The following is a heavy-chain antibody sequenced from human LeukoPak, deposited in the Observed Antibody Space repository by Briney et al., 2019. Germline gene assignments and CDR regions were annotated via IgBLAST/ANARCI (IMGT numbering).Heavy chain of an antibody. CDR1: GYTFTSYG. CDR2: ISAYNGNT. CDR3: ARHYVWGSYRHPDY. J-gene: IGHJ4*02. D-gene: IGHD3-16*02. Sequence: AASVKLSCTASGYTFTSYGISWVRQAPGQGLEWMGWISAYNGNTNYAQKLQGRVTMTADTSTSTAYMELRSLRSDDTAVYYCARHYVWGSYRHPDYWGQGTLVTVSS. V-gene: IGHV1-18*01.